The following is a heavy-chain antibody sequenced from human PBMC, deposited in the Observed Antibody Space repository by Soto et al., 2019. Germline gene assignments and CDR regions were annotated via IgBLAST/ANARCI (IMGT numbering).Heavy chain of an antibody. CDR1: GGSISSGGYY. V-gene: IGHV4-31*03. Sequence: PSETLSLTCTVSGGSISSGGYYWSWIRQHPGKGLEWIGYIYYSGSTDYNPSLKSRVTISVDTSKNQFSLKPSSVTAADTAVYYCARWFGELSHLDYWGQGTLVTVSS. D-gene: IGHD3-10*01. CDR3: ARWFGELSHLDY. CDR2: IYYSGST. J-gene: IGHJ4*02.